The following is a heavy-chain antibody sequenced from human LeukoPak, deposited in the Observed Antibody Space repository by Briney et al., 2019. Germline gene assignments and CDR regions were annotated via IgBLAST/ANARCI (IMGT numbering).Heavy chain of an antibody. CDR1: GYSFTGYY. Sequence: GASVKVSCTASGYSFTGYYMHWVRQAPGQGLEWMGWINPNSGGTNYAQKFQGRVTMTRDTSISTAYMELSRLRSDDTAVYYCASVKYYDFWSGYYTGRFDPWGQGTLVTVSS. CDR2: INPNSGGT. CDR3: ASVKYYDFWSGYYTGRFDP. J-gene: IGHJ5*02. V-gene: IGHV1-2*02. D-gene: IGHD3-3*01.